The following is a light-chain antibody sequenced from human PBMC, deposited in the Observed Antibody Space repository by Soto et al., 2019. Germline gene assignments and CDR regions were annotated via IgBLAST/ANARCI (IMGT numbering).Light chain of an antibody. CDR1: SSNIGAAYD. J-gene: IGLJ3*02. V-gene: IGLV1-40*01. CDR2: GNT. CDR3: QSFDSSLRGSV. Sequence: QSVLTQPTSVSGAPGQRVTISCTGSSSNIGAAYDEHWYQQLPGTAPKLLIYGNTNRPSGVPDRFSGAKSGTSASLAITGLQAEDEADYYCQSFDSSLRGSVFGGGTKLTVL.